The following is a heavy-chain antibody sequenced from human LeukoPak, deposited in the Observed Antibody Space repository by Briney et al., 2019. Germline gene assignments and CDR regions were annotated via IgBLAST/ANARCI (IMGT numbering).Heavy chain of an antibody. CDR2: IWYDGSNK. V-gene: IGHV3-33*01. Sequence: GGSLRLSCAASGFTFSNYGMHWVRQAPGKGLEWVAVIWYDGSNKYYADSVKGRFTISRDNSKNTMYLQMNSLRAEDTAVYYCARGGGLYSSGYYSGYYFDYWGQGTLVTVSS. D-gene: IGHD3-22*01. CDR3: ARGGGLYSSGYYSGYYFDY. CDR1: GFTFSNYG. J-gene: IGHJ4*02.